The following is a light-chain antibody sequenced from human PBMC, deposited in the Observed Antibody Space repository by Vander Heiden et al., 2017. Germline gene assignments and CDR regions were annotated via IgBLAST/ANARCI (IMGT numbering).Light chain of an antibody. CDR3: VIYMSSGTWV. J-gene: IGLJ3*02. CDR1: SGSVPTNDV. Sequence: TVVAQEPSFSVPPGGTVTLTCGLSSGSVPTNDVPSWFQQTPGQAPRTLIYNTDHRSSGVPDRFSGDILGNKAALTITGAQADDESIYYCVIYMSSGTWVFGGGTKLTVL. V-gene: IGLV8-61*01. CDR2: NTD.